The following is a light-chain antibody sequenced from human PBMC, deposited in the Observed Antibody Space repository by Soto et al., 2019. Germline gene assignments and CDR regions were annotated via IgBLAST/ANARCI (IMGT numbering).Light chain of an antibody. CDR2: DAI. J-gene: IGKJ4*01. CDR1: QDISNY. CDR3: QRYDNVPLT. Sequence: DIQMTQSPSSLSASVGDRVTITCQASQDISNYLNWYQQKPGKAPKLLIYDAINLETGVPSRFSGSGSGTDFTVTISSLQPEDIATYYCQRYDNVPLTFGGGTTLEIK. V-gene: IGKV1-33*01.